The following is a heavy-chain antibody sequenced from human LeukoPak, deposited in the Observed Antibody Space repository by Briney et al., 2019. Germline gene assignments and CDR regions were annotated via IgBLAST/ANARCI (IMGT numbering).Heavy chain of an antibody. CDR3: ARVGRTMVRGVIDY. CDR2: IYYSGST. Sequence: SETLSLTCTVSGGSISSSSYYWGWIRQPPGKGLEWIGSIYYSGSTYYNPSLKSRVTISVDTSKNQFSLKLSSVTAADTAVYYCARVGRTMVRGVIDYWGQGTLVTVSS. CDR1: GGSISSSSYY. J-gene: IGHJ4*02. D-gene: IGHD3-10*01. V-gene: IGHV4-39*07.